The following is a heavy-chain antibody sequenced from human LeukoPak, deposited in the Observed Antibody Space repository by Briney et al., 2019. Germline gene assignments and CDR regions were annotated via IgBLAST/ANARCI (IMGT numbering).Heavy chain of an antibody. J-gene: IGHJ4*02. V-gene: IGHV1-18*01. Sequence: ASVKVSCKASGYTFPTYGISWVRQAPGQGLEWMGWISAYNGNTNYAQKLQGRVTMTTDTSTSTAYMELRSLRSDDTAVYYCARNNAVAAPTDYWGQGTLVTVSS. D-gene: IGHD2-15*01. CDR1: GYTFPTYG. CDR2: ISAYNGNT. CDR3: ARNNAVAAPTDY.